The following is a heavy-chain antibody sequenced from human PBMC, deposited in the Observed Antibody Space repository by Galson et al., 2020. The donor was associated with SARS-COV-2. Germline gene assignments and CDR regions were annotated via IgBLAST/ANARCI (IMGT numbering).Heavy chain of an antibody. CDR3: ARDGQTSSGLACDY. CDR2: IFFDGSDK. D-gene: IGHD3-22*01. V-gene: IGHV3-33*01. J-gene: IGHJ4*02. CDR1: GFTFSSHA. Sequence: SCAASGFTFSSHAMHWVRQAPGKGLEWVAQIFFDGSDKYYGDSVKGRFTISRDSSKNTVYLQMNNLRADDTAVYYCARDGQTSSGLACDYWGQGTLVTVSS.